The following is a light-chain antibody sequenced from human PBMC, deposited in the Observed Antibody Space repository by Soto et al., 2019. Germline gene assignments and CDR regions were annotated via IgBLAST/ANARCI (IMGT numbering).Light chain of an antibody. J-gene: IGLJ2*01. V-gene: IGLV2-8*01. CDR1: GSDIGAYNF. CDR3: CSLTTTTSLV. Sequence: QSALAQPPSASGSPGQSVTISCTGSGSDIGAYNFVSWYQQHPGKAPKLMIFGVTERPSGVPDRFSGSKSGNTASLTISGLQAEDEADYYCCSLTTTTSLVFGGGTKVTVL. CDR2: GVT.